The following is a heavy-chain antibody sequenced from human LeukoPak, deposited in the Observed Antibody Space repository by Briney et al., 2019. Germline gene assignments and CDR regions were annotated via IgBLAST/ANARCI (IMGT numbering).Heavy chain of an antibody. V-gene: IGHV1-46*01. CDR3: ARGPSITMVRGGQWYYYMDV. Sequence: GASVKASCKASGYAFTSYYMHWVRQAPGQGLEWMGIINPSGGSTNYAQKFQGRVTMTRDTSTNTVYMELSSLRSEDTAVYYCARGPSITMVRGGQWYYYMDVWGKGTTVTVSS. CDR1: GYAFTSYY. CDR2: INPSGGST. D-gene: IGHD3-10*01. J-gene: IGHJ6*03.